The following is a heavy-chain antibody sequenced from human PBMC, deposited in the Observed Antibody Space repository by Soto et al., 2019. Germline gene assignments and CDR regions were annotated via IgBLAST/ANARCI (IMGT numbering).Heavy chain of an antibody. D-gene: IGHD3-9*01. J-gene: IGHJ4*02. V-gene: IGHV1-3*01. CDR1: GYTFTNYA. CDR2: INAGNGKT. Sequence: ASVKVSCKASGYTFTNYAIHWVRQAPGQRLEWMGWINAGNGKTKYSQNFQGRVTITRDTSASIAYMEVNSLRSEDTALYYCARGIWGSTAPRYYLAFRGQGTPVTVSA. CDR3: ARGIWGSTAPRYYLAF.